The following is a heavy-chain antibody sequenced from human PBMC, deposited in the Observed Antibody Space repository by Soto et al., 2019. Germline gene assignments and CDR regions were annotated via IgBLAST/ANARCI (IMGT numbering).Heavy chain of an antibody. V-gene: IGHV4-39*01. CDR2: IYYSGST. D-gene: IGHD3-16*02. CDR3: ARLSEDYDYVWGSYRYPTYFDY. J-gene: IGHJ4*02. Sequence: QLQLQESGPGLVKPSETLSLTCTVSGGSISSSSYYWGWIRQPPGKGLEWIGSIYYSGSTYYNPSLKSRVTIPVDTSKNQFSLTLSSVTAADTAVYYCARLSEDYDYVWGSYRYPTYFDYWGQGTLVTVSS. CDR1: GGSISSSSYY.